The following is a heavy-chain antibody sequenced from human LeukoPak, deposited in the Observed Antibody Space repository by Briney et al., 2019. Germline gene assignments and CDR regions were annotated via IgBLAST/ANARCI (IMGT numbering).Heavy chain of an antibody. D-gene: IGHD2-15*01. CDR1: GYTFTDYY. Sequence: ASVKVSCKASGYTFTDYYMHWVRQAPGQGLEGMGLMYPNSCGKNYAQKFQGRVTMTRDTSINSAYMELNRLKSDGTAVYYCAREEPPIVVVAATGWFDPWGQGTLVTVSS. J-gene: IGHJ5*02. V-gene: IGHV1-2*02. CDR2: MYPNSCGK. CDR3: AREEPPIVVVAATGWFDP.